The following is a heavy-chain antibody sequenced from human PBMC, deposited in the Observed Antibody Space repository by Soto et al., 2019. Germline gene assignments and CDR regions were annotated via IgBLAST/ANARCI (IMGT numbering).Heavy chain of an antibody. CDR2: TYHRSKWYN. CDR1: GDSVSSNNAA. D-gene: IGHD6-6*01. J-gene: IGHJ6*02. CDR3: ARAKEYSSSSGMDV. Sequence: SQTLSLTCAISGDSVSSNNAAWNWIRQSPSRGLEWLGRTYHRSKWYNDYAVSVKSRISFNPDTSKNQFSLQMKSVIPEDTVVYYCARAKEYSSSSGMDVWGQGTTVTVSS. V-gene: IGHV6-1*01.